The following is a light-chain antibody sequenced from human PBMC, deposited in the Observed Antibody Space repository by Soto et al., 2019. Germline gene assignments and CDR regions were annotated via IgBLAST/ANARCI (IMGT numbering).Light chain of an antibody. J-gene: IGLJ1*01. V-gene: IGLV2-18*01. Sequence: QSALTQPPSVSGSPGQSVTISCTGTSTDFVSYNRVSWYQQPPGTAPKLMIYEVSKRPSGVPDRSSGSKSGNTAPLTISRLQAADEADYYCSLYTSENADVFGTGTKLTVL. CDR3: SLYTSENADV. CDR2: EVS. CDR1: STDFVSYNR.